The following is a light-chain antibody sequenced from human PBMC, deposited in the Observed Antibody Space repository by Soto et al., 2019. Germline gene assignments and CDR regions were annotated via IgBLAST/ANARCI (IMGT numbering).Light chain of an antibody. V-gene: IGLV2-14*01. CDR1: SSDVGGYNY. J-gene: IGLJ1*01. CDR2: DVS. Sequence: QSVLTQPASVSGSPGQSITISCTGTSSDVGGYNYVSWYQQHPGKAPKLMIYDVSNRPSGVSNRFSGSKSGNTASLTISGLQADDVADSSCSSYKSSTTRVFGTGTKVTVL. CDR3: SSYKSSTTRV.